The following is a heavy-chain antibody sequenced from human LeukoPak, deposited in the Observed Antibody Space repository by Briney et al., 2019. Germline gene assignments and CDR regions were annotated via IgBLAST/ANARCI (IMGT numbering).Heavy chain of an antibody. D-gene: IGHD4/OR15-4a*01. CDR2: IKDDGSES. Sequence: HPGGSLRLSCAASGFTFSNYWMSWVRQAPGKGLEWVANIKDDGSESYYVDSVKGRFTISRDNAKNSLYLQMTGLRDEDTAVYYCARTIRGYWGQGTLVTVSS. V-gene: IGHV3-7*01. J-gene: IGHJ4*02. CDR3: ARTIRGY. CDR1: GFTFSNYW.